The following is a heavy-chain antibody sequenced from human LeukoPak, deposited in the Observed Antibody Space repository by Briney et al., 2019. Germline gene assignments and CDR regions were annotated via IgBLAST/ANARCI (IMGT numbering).Heavy chain of an antibody. J-gene: IGHJ4*02. D-gene: IGHD4-17*01. Sequence: ASVKVSCKASGYTFTSDPISWVRQAPGQGLAWMGWITTYNGNTKYAQKLQGRVTMTTDTSTSTVYMDRRGLRSDDTAVYYCARGYDYGDYVGDFDYWGQGTLVTVSS. CDR1: GYTFTSDP. CDR2: ITTYNGNT. CDR3: ARGYDYGDYVGDFDY. V-gene: IGHV1-18*01.